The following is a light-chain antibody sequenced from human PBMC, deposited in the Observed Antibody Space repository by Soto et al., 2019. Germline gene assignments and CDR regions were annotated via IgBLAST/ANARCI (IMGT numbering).Light chain of an antibody. CDR2: DAS. Sequence: DIALTQSPATLSLSPGERATLSCRASQSVTTYLAWYQQKPGQAPRLLIYDASNRATDIPARFSGSGSGTDFTLTSSSLEPDDFALYYCQQRRKWPLTFGGGTRVEIK. CDR1: QSVTTY. V-gene: IGKV3-11*01. CDR3: QQRRKWPLT. J-gene: IGKJ4*01.